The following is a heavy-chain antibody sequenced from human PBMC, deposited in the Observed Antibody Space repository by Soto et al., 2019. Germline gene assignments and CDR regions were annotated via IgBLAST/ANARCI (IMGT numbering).Heavy chain of an antibody. CDR1: GFTFSSYA. J-gene: IGHJ6*02. V-gene: IGHV3-23*01. CDR2: ISGSGGST. CDR3: AREAGSSRYYSGLDV. D-gene: IGHD6-6*01. Sequence: GVSLRLSCAASGFTFSSYAMSWVRQAPGKGLEWVSAISGSGGSTYYADSVKGRFTISRDNSKNTLYLQMNSLRAEDTAVYYCAREAGSSRYYSGLDVWGQGTTVTVSS.